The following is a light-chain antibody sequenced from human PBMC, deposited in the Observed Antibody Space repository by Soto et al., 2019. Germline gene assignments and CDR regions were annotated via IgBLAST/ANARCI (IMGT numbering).Light chain of an antibody. CDR2: LNSDGSH. CDR3: QTWGTGMGV. V-gene: IGLV4-69*01. Sequence: QLVLTQSPPASASLGASVKLTCTLSSGHSSYAIAWHQQQPEKGPRYLMKLNSDGSHSKGDGIPDRFSGSSSGAERYLTISSLQSEDEADYYCQTWGTGMGVFGGGTKVTVL. J-gene: IGLJ2*01. CDR1: SGHSSYA.